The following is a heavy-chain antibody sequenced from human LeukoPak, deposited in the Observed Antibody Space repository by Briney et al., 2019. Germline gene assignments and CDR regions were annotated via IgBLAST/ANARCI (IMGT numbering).Heavy chain of an antibody. D-gene: IGHD1-20*01. Sequence: GGSLRLSCAASGFTFSAYWMHWVRQAPGKGLVWVSRINTDGSSPTYAASVKGRFTISRDNSKNTLYLQMNSLRPEDTAVYYCARGGITGTDVGAFDIWGQGTMVTVSS. CDR1: GFTFSAYW. CDR3: ARGGITGTDVGAFDI. CDR2: INTDGSSP. J-gene: IGHJ3*02. V-gene: IGHV3-74*01.